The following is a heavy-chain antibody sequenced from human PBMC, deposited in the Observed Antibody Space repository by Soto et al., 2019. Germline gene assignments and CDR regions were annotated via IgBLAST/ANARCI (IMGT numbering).Heavy chain of an antibody. CDR2: SNHGGNT. V-gene: IGHV4-4*02. D-gene: IGHD6-19*01. CDR3: AREDSNVWSPHFDF. J-gene: IGHJ4*02. CDR1: SGSISGSYW. Sequence: QVQLQESGPGLVKPSETLSLTCAVSSGSISGSYWWTWVRQPPGKGLEWIGESNHGGNTNYNPSLKSRVTMSVDKSRNHFSLKLISVTAADTAVYFCAREDSNVWSPHFDFWGQGVLVTVSS.